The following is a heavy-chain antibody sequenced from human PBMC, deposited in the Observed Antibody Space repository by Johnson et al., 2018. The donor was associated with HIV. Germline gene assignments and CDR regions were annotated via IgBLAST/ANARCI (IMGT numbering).Heavy chain of an antibody. CDR1: GFSVSSNY. V-gene: IGHV3-66*01. Sequence: VQLVESGGGLVQPGGSLRLSCAASGFSVSSNYMTWVRQGPGKGLEWVSVINSGGSTYYADSVKGRFTISRDNSKNTLYLQMNSLRAEDTAVYYCARDQGGYSGYDDDAFDIWGQGTMVTVSS. CDR2: INSGGST. CDR3: ARDQGGYSGYDDDAFDI. D-gene: IGHD5-12*01. J-gene: IGHJ3*02.